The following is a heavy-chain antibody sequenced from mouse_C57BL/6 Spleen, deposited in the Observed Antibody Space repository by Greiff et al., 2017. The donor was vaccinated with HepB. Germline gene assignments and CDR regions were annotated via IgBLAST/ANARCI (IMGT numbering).Heavy chain of an antibody. CDR3: ARDGGSTGYWYFDV. J-gene: IGHJ1*03. CDR1: GFTFSDYG. V-gene: IGHV5-15*01. D-gene: IGHD1-1*01. Sequence: EVKLMESGGGLVQPGGSLKLSCAASGFTFSDYGMAWVRQAPRKGPEWVAFISNLAYSIYYADTVTGRFTISRENAKNTLYLEMSSLRSEDTAMYYWARDGGSTGYWYFDVWGTGTTVTVSS. CDR2: ISNLAYSI.